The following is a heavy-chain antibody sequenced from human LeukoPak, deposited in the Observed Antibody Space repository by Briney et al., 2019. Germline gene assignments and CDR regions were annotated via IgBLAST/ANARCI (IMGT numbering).Heavy chain of an antibody. J-gene: IGHJ4*02. Sequence: SGTLSLTCSVSGGSFTSYYWTWVRQPPGKGLEWIGSIHTSGSTNYNPSLKSRVTISVDTSKNQFSLKLNSATAADAAMYYCARLTGGQYFERWGQGTLVIVSS. CDR1: GGSFTSYY. D-gene: IGHD1-26*01. CDR2: IHTSGST. CDR3: ARLTGGQYFER. V-gene: IGHV4-4*09.